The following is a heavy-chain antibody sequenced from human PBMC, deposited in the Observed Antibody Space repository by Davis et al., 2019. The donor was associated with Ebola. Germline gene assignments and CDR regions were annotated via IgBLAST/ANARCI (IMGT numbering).Heavy chain of an antibody. D-gene: IGHD4-23*01. J-gene: IGHJ2*01. V-gene: IGHV4-34*01. Sequence: SETLSLTCAVYGGSFSGYYWSWIRQPPGKGLEWIGEINHSGSTNYNPSLKSRVTISVDTSKNQFSLKLSSVTAADTAVYYCARRNYGGNRLLGRYFDLWGRGTLVTVSS. CDR2: INHSGST. CDR3: ARRNYGGNRLLGRYFDL. CDR1: GGSFSGYY.